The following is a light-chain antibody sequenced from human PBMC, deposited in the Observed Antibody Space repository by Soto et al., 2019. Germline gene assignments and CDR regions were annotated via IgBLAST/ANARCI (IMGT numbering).Light chain of an antibody. CDR3: QQRINWPPT. J-gene: IGKJ3*01. CDR1: QGIGNY. Sequence: EFVLTQSPATLSLSPGERATLSCRASQGIGNYLAWYQQKPGQAPRLLIYDASNRATGIPARFSGSGSGTDFTLTISSLEPEDSAVYYCQQRINWPPTFGPGTKVDIK. V-gene: IGKV3-11*01. CDR2: DAS.